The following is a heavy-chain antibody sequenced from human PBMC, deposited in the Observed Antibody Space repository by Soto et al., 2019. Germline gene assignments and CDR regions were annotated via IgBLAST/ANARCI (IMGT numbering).Heavy chain of an antibody. CDR3: AKGGRRRGSYPPLDY. CDR2: ISESGTIT. Sequence: GGSLRLSCAAFGFTFTSYAMTWVRQAPGKGLEWVSAISESGTITYHADSVRGRFTISRDNSKNTVYLQITSLRAGDTAVYFCAKGGRRRGSYPPLDYWGQGTLVTVSS. J-gene: IGHJ4*02. V-gene: IGHV3-23*01. CDR1: GFTFTSYA. D-gene: IGHD1-26*01.